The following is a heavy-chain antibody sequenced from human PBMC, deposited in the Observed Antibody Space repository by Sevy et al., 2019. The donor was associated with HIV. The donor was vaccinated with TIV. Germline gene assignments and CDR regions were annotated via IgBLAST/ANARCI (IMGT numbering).Heavy chain of an antibody. Sequence: SETLSLTCTVSGGSISSSSYYWGWIRQPPGKGLEWIGSIYYSGSTYYNPSLKSRVTISVDTSKNQFSLKLSSVTAAATAVYYCARLRRGTMVRGVGWFDPWGQGTLVTVSS. V-gene: IGHV4-39*01. CDR3: ARLRRGTMVRGVGWFDP. CDR1: GGSISSSSYY. J-gene: IGHJ5*02. CDR2: IYYSGST. D-gene: IGHD3-10*01.